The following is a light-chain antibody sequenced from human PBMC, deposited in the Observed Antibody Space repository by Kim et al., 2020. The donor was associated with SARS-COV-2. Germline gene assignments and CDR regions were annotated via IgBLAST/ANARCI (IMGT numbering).Light chain of an antibody. J-gene: IGLJ1*01. V-gene: IGLV3-1*01. CDR2: QDS. Sequence: VSPGQTASITCSGGKLGDKYACWYQQKPGQSPVLVIYQDSKRPSGIPERFSGSNSGNTATLTISGTQAMDEADYYCQAWDSSTYVFGTGTKVTVL. CDR3: QAWDSSTYV. CDR1: KLGDKY.